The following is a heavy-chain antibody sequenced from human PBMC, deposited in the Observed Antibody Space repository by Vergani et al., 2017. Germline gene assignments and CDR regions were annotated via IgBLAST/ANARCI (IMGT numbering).Heavy chain of an antibody. J-gene: IGHJ4*02. CDR3: AREGVPRCCIVGAPDF. CDR2: IKEDGTEK. D-gene: IGHD1-26*01. V-gene: IGHV3-7*01. Sequence: EVQLVESGGDFVQPGGSLTLLCAASGFNVGHYWMSWVRQATGKGLEWVANIKEDGTEKYYLDSVKGRFTISRDIAENSIYLEMNSLRVEDTAVYYCAREGVPRCCIVGAPDFWGQGTQVTVSS. CDR1: GFNVGHYW.